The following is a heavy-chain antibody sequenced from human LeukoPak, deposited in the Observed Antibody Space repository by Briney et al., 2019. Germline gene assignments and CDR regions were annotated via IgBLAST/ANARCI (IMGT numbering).Heavy chain of an antibody. Sequence: QTGGSLRLSCAASGFTFSSYGMHWVRQAPGKGLEWVAFIRYDGSNKYYADSVKGRFTISRDNSKNTLYLQMNSLRAEDTAVYYCAFESMTTVTFDYWGQGTLVIVSS. V-gene: IGHV3-30*02. CDR1: GFTFSSYG. J-gene: IGHJ4*02. CDR3: AFESMTTVTFDY. D-gene: IGHD4-11*01. CDR2: IRYDGSNK.